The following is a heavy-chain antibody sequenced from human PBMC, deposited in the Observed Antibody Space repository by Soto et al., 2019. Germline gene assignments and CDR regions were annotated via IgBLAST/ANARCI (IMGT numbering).Heavy chain of an antibody. CDR2: ISGSGGST. V-gene: IGHV3-23*01. CDR1: GFTFSSYA. Sequence: GGSLRLSCAASGFTFSSYAMSWVRQAPGKGLEWVSAISGSGGSTYYADSVKGRFTISRDNSKNTLYLQMNSLRAEDTAVYYCAKDLGYCSSTSCPKSAYYFDYWGQGTLVTVSS. D-gene: IGHD2-2*01. J-gene: IGHJ4*02. CDR3: AKDLGYCSSTSCPKSAYYFDY.